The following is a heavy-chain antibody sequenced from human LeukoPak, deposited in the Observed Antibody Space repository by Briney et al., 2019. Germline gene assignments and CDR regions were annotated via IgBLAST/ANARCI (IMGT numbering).Heavy chain of an antibody. CDR3: TRMSGGAILH. J-gene: IGHJ4*02. Sequence: PGGSLRLSCAASGFTFSSYSMNWVRQAPGKGLEWVSYISSSSSTIYYADSVKGRFTISRDNAKNSLYLQMNSLRAEDTAVYYCTRMSGGAILHWGQGTLVTVSS. D-gene: IGHD3-16*01. CDR1: GFTFSSYS. V-gene: IGHV3-48*01. CDR2: ISSSSSTI.